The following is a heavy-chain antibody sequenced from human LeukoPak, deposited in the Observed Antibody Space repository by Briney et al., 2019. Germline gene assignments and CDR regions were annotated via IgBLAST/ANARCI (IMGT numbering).Heavy chain of an antibody. V-gene: IGHV4-59*01. D-gene: IGHD6-13*01. Sequence: SETLSLTCTVSGSSISSYYWSWIRQPPGKGLEWIGYYHYSGSTNYNPSLTSRVTISVDTSKNHFSLKLTSVTAADTAVYYCARGEYSSSWYFVLHWGQGTLVTVSS. CDR3: ARGEYSSSWYFVLH. J-gene: IGHJ4*02. CDR2: YHYSGST. CDR1: GSSISSYY.